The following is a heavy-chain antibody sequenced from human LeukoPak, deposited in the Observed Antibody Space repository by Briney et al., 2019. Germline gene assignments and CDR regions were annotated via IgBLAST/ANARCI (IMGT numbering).Heavy chain of an antibody. CDR3: ARAPAYDSSGYLNGYYFDY. V-gene: IGHV1-8*03. D-gene: IGHD3-22*01. Sequence: GASVKVSCKASGYTFTSYDINWVRQATGQGLEWMGWMNPNSGNTGYAQKFQGRVTITRNTSISTAYMELSSLRSEDTAVYYCARAPAYDSSGYLNGYYFDYWGQGTLVTVSS. CDR1: GYTFTSYD. CDR2: MNPNSGNT. J-gene: IGHJ4*02.